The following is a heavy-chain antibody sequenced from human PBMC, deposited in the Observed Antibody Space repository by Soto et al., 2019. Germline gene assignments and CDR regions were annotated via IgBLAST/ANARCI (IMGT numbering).Heavy chain of an antibody. CDR3: ARMESFGSLNWFDP. D-gene: IGHD5-18*01. Sequence: ASVKVSCKASGYTFTNNDVSWVRQATGQGLEWMGWMNPGSGDTGYAQKFRGRVTMTRDISIATAYMELNSLTSEDTAIYYCARMESFGSLNWFDPWGQGTLVTVSS. CDR1: GYTFTNND. V-gene: IGHV1-8*01. CDR2: MNPGSGDT. J-gene: IGHJ5*02.